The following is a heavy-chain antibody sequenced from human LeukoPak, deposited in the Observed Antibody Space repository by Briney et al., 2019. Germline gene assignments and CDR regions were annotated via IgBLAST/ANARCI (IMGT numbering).Heavy chain of an antibody. J-gene: IGHJ2*01. CDR1: GFMIKNYW. CDR2: IKKDGSET. Sequence: GGSLRLSCAASGFMIKNYWMTWVRQAPGKGLEWVTNIKKDGSETYYVDSVKGRFTISRDTAKDSLFLQMSSLRAEDTAVYYCARHPSDSSGYSNWWFDLWGRGTLVTVSS. CDR3: ARHPSDSSGYSNWWFDL. V-gene: IGHV3-7*05. D-gene: IGHD3-22*01.